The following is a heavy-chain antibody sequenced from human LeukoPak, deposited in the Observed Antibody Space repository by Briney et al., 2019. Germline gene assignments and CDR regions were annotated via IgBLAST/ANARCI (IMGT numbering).Heavy chain of an antibody. CDR3: ANYYYDSSGYYGEAYYFDY. Sequence: ASVKVSCKASGYTFTSYAMHWVRQAPGQRLEWMGWINAGNGNTKYSQKFQGRVTITRDTSASTAYMELSSPRSEDTAVYYCANYYYDSSGYYGEAYYFDYWGQGTLVTVSS. V-gene: IGHV1-3*01. CDR1: GYTFTSYA. CDR2: INAGNGNT. J-gene: IGHJ4*02. D-gene: IGHD3-22*01.